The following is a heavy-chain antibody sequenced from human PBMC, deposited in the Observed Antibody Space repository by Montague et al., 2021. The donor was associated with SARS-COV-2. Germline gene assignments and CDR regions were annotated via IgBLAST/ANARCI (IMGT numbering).Heavy chain of an antibody. V-gene: IGHV4-38-2*02. Sequence: SETLSLTCTVSSDSITNNYYWGWIRQPPGKGLEWIGTIYHSGTTYYNPSLKSRVTISVDTSNNQFSLKPTSVTAADTAVYYCARRHIVASNRAFDYWGQGTLVTVSS. J-gene: IGHJ4*02. CDR2: IYHSGTT. CDR3: ARRHIVASNRAFDY. D-gene: IGHD2-21*01. CDR1: SDSITNNYY.